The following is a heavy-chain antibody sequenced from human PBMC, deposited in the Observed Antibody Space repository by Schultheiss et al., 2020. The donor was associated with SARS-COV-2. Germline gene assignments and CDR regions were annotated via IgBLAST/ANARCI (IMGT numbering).Heavy chain of an antibody. Sequence: GGSLRLSCAASGFTFSSYSMNWVRQAPGKGLEWVSSISSSSSTIYYADSVKGRFTISRDNAKNSLYLQMNSLRAEDTAVYYCTRHIVEWFGEFYYYYGMDVWGKGTTVTVSS. V-gene: IGHV3-48*01. CDR3: TRHIVEWFGEFYYYYGMDV. J-gene: IGHJ6*04. D-gene: IGHD3-10*01. CDR1: GFTFSSYS. CDR2: ISSSSSTI.